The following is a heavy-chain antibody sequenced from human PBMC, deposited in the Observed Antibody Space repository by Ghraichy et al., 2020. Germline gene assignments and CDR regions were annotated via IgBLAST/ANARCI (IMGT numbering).Heavy chain of an antibody. CDR1: GFTFNNYA. D-gene: IGHD6-13*01. Sequence: LSLTCAASGFTFNNYAMNWVRQAPGKGLEWVSGISDSGGSTYYADSVKGRFTISRDNSKNTVYLQMNSLRAEDTAVYYCAKETPAAGGAFDIWGQGTTVTVSS. J-gene: IGHJ3*02. V-gene: IGHV3-23*01. CDR3: AKETPAAGGAFDI. CDR2: ISDSGGST.